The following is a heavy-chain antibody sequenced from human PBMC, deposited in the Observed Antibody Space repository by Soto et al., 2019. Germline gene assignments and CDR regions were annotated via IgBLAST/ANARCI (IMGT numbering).Heavy chain of an antibody. D-gene: IGHD3-10*01. CDR3: ASYYHVSGYSRSFDD. Sequence: SETLSLTCTVSGGSISSSTYYWGWMRQSPGKGLEWIGNIHYSGSTYYNPSLKSRVTISVDPSKNQFSLKLSSVTAADTAVYYCASYYHVSGYSRSFDDWGQGTPVTVSS. CDR1: GGSISSSTYY. J-gene: IGHJ4*02. V-gene: IGHV4-39*01. CDR2: IHYSGST.